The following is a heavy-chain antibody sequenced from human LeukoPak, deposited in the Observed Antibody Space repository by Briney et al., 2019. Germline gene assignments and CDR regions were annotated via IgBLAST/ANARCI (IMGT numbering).Heavy chain of an antibody. Sequence: SETLSLTCTVSGGSISSVSYYWGWIRQPPREGLEWIGTISYSGTTYYNPSLMSRVTISSDTSKNQFSLKLSSVTAADTAVYYCARSRDQLLSSDNWFDPWGQGTLVTVSS. CDR1: GGSISSVSYY. CDR2: ISYSGTT. J-gene: IGHJ5*02. CDR3: ARSRDQLLSSDNWFDP. D-gene: IGHD2-2*01. V-gene: IGHV4-39*07.